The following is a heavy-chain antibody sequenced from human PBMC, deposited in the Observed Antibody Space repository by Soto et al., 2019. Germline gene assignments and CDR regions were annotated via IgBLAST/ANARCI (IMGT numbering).Heavy chain of an antibody. CDR3: ARQGAVAAPDY. CDR2: IYWDDDK. V-gene: IGHV2-5*02. CDR1: GFSLSPSGVG. Sequence: SGPTLVKPTPTLTLTCTFSGFSLSPSGVGVGWIRQPPGKALAWLALIYWDDDKRYSPSLKSRLTITKDTSKNQVVLTMTYMDPVDTATYYCARQGAVAAPDYWGQGTLVTVSS. D-gene: IGHD6-19*01. J-gene: IGHJ4*02.